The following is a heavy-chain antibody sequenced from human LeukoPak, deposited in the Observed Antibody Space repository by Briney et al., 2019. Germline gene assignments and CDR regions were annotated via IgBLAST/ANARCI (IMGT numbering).Heavy chain of an antibody. J-gene: IGHJ6*02. D-gene: IGHD3-16*01. CDR3: ARHPVGPGGMDV. V-gene: IGHV4-59*08. Sequence: SETLSLTCTVSGASIKTFSWSWIRQFPGKGLEWIAYLSYSGSTQYSPSLKSRVTISIDTSNNHFSLRLDSVTAADTAVYFCARHPVGPGGMDVWGHGATVLVSS. CDR2: LSYSGST. CDR1: GASIKTFS.